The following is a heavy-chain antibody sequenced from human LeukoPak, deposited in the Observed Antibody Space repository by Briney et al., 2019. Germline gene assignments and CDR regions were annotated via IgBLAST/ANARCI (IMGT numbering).Heavy chain of an antibody. V-gene: IGHV4-59*08. Sequence: SETLSLTCSVSGGSISSYHWSWIRQPPGKGLEWIGYIYYSGSTNYNPYLKSRVTISVDTSKNQFSLKLRSVTAADAAVYYCARLQLLTLDYWGQGTLVTVSS. CDR1: GGSISSYH. CDR3: ARLQLLTLDY. J-gene: IGHJ4*02. CDR2: IYYSGST. D-gene: IGHD1-1*01.